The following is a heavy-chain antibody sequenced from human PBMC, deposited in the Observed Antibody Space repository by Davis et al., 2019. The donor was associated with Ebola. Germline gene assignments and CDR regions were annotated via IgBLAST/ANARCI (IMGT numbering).Heavy chain of an antibody. CDR2: VNPNSGDT. D-gene: IGHD3-9*01. CDR3: ARVLTGA. Sequence: ASVTVPCKASGYHFSNYDIYWWRQAPGQGLEWMGWVNPNSGDTDYAQKFQGRVIMTRNTSITTAYMELSSLRSDDTAVYYCARVLTGAWGQGTLVTVSS. CDR1: GYHFSNYD. V-gene: IGHV1-8*01. J-gene: IGHJ4*02.